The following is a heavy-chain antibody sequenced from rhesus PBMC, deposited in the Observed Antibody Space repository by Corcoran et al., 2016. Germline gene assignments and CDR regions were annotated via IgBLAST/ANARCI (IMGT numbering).Heavy chain of an antibody. CDR2: IGASRWST. Sequence: QVHLQESGPVLLKPSETLSLTCAVSGGSISDYFWNWIRQPLGKGLEWSGYIGASRWSTYSDPSRTSRVTISTETSTNQSSRRLTSVTAADTAVYYSAGNPRHSNYWVYWGQGVLVTVSS. D-gene: IGHD4-23*01. J-gene: IGHJ4*01. CDR1: GGSISDYF. CDR3: AGNPRHSNYWVY. V-gene: IGHV4-165*02.